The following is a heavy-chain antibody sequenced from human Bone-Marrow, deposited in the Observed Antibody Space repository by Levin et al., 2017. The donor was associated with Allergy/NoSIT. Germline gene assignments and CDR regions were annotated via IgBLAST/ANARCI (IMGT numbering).Heavy chain of an antibody. D-gene: IGHD1-26*01. CDR2: IYSGGNT. V-gene: IGHV3-53*01. CDR3: ARSAATALYYFDS. CDR1: GFAVSRDY. J-gene: IGHJ4*02. Sequence: HPGGSLRLSCVASGFAVSRDYMSWVRQAPGKGLEWVSLIYSGGNTYYADSVKGRFTISRDTSKNTVYLQMNSLTAEDTAVYYCARSAATALYYFDSWGQGTLVSVSS.